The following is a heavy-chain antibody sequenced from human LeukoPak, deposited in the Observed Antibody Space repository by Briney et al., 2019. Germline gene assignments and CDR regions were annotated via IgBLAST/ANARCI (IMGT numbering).Heavy chain of an antibody. Sequence: GGSLRLSCAASGFTFSSYAMSWFRQAPGKGLEWVGFIRSKAYGGTTEYAASVKGRFTISRDDSKSIAYLQMNSLKTEDTAVYYCTRAYYYDSSGYPFDYWGQGTLVTVSS. J-gene: IGHJ4*02. CDR3: TRAYYYDSSGYPFDY. D-gene: IGHD3-22*01. CDR1: GFTFSSYA. CDR2: IRSKAYGGTT. V-gene: IGHV3-49*03.